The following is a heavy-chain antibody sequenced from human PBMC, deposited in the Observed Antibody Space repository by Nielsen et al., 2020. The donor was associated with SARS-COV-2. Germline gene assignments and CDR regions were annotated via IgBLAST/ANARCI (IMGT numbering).Heavy chain of an antibody. D-gene: IGHD1-1*01. CDR1: GYTFTSYY. CDR3: ARDSSDNVLDWYFDL. J-gene: IGHJ2*01. Sequence: ASVQVSCKASGYTFTSYYMHWVRQAPRQGLEWMGIINPSGGSTSYAQKFQRRVTMTRDTSTSTVYMELSSLRSEDTAVYYYARDSSDNVLDWYFDLWGRGTLVTVSS. V-gene: IGHV1-46*01. CDR2: INPSGGST.